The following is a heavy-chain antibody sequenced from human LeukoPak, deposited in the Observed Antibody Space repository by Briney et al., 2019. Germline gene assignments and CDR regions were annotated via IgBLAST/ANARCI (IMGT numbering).Heavy chain of an antibody. D-gene: IGHD4-23*01. CDR2: MNPNSGNT. CDR1: GYTFTSYG. CDR3: ARDYGGNSGWFDP. J-gene: IGHJ5*02. V-gene: IGHV1-8*01. Sequence: GASVKVSCKASGYTFTSYGLNWVRQAPGQGLEWIGWMNPNSGNTGYAQKFQGRVTLTRSTSISTAYMELRSLTSEDTAVYYCARDYGGNSGWFDPWGQGTLVTVSS.